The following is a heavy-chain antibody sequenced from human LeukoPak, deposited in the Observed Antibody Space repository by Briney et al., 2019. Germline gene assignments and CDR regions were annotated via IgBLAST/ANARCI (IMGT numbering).Heavy chain of an antibody. D-gene: IGHD5-18*01. CDR1: GGSISSSSYY. V-gene: IGHV4-39*01. CDR3: ARGFPVTRGYSYGPIDY. J-gene: IGHJ4*02. CDR2: IYYSGST. Sequence: SETLSLTCTVSGGSISSSSYYWGWLRQPPGKGLEWIGSIYYSGSTYYNPSLKSRVTISVDTSKNQFSLKLSSVTAADTAVYYCARGFPVTRGYSYGPIDYWGQGTLVTVSS.